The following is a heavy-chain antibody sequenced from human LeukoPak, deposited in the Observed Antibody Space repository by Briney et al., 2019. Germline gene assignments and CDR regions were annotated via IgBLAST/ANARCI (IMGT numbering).Heavy chain of an antibody. CDR1: GFTVSSNY. CDR3: AKGSSGYFADL. CDR2: IYSGGST. V-gene: IGHV3-53*01. J-gene: IGHJ5*02. Sequence: GGSLRLSCAASGFTVSSNYMSWVRQAPGKGLEWVSVIYSGGSTYYADFVKGRFTISRDNSKNTLFLQMNSLRAEDTALYYCAKGSSGYFADLWDQGTLVTVSS. D-gene: IGHD3-22*01.